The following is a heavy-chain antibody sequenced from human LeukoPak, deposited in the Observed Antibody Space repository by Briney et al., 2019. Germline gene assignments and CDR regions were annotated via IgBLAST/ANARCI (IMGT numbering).Heavy chain of an antibody. J-gene: IGHJ6*04. CDR2: ISSSSSYI. Sequence: GGALRLSCAASGFTFSRYSMNWVRQAPGKGLEWVSSISSSSSYIYYADSVKGRFTISRDNAKNSLYLQMNSLRAEDTAVYYCARARIYCSGGSCFDYYYYGMHVWGKGTTVTVSS. CDR3: ARARIYCSGGSCFDYYYYGMHV. D-gene: IGHD2-15*01. V-gene: IGHV3-21*01. CDR1: GFTFSRYS.